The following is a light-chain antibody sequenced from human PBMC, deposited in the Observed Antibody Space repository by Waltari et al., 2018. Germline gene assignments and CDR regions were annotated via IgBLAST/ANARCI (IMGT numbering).Light chain of an antibody. V-gene: IGKV1-5*03. CDR2: KAS. J-gene: IGKJ2*01. CDR1: QSILTW. CDR3: QQYSSHYT. Sequence: ITCRAIQSILTWLAWYQQKPGKAPKLLIYKASNLQRGVPSRFSGSGSGTEFTLTISSLQPDDFATYYCQQYSSHYTFGQGTKLEIK.